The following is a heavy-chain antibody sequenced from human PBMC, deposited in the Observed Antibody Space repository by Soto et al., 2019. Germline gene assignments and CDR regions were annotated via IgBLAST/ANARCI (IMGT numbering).Heavy chain of an antibody. CDR1: GGTFSSYA. D-gene: IGHD2-2*01. CDR3: ARSWGTSCHADYSVCHYGMDV. V-gene: IGHV1-69*06. Sequence: SVKVSCKASGGTFSSYAISWVRQAPGQGLEWMGGIIPIFGTANYAQKFQGRVTITADKSTSTAYMELSSLRSEDTAVYYCARSWGTSCHADYSVCHYGMDVWGQGTTVTVSS. CDR2: IIPIFGTA. J-gene: IGHJ6*02.